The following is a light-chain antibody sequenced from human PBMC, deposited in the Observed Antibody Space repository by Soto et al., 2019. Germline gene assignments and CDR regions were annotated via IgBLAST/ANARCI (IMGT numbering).Light chain of an antibody. Sequence: QSALTQPASVSGSPGQSITLSCSGTSSDVGGYNSVSWYQQHPGKVPKLMIYDVSNRPSGVSNRFSGSKSGNTASLTITGLQAEDEADYYCSSYTSSSPLVFGGGTKLTVL. V-gene: IGLV2-14*01. CDR3: SSYTSSSPLV. CDR1: SSDVGGYNS. CDR2: DVS. J-gene: IGLJ2*01.